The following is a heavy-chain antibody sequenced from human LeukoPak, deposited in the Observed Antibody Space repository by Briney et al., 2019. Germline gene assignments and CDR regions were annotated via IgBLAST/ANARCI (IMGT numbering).Heavy chain of an antibody. Sequence: PGRSLRLSCAASGFTFSSYAMHWVRQAPGKGLEWVAVISYDGSNKYYADSVKGRFTISRDNSKNTLYLQMNSLRAEDTAVYYCARARVRAAGLFDYWGQGTLVTVSS. V-gene: IGHV3-30-3*01. CDR1: GFTFSSYA. CDR3: ARARVRAAGLFDY. J-gene: IGHJ4*02. CDR2: ISYDGSNK. D-gene: IGHD6-13*01.